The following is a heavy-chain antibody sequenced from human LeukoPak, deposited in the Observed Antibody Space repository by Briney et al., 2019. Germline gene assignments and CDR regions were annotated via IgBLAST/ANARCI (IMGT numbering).Heavy chain of an antibody. CDR2: IYYSGST. J-gene: IGHJ6*03. V-gene: IGHV4-39*07. Sequence: SETLSLTCTVSGGSISSSSYYWGWIRQPPGKGLEWIGSIYYSGSTYYNPSLKSRVTISVDTSKNQFSLKLSSVTAADTAVYYCARENSTKKGDHYYSFMDVWGKGTTVTISS. CDR3: ARENSTKKGDHYYSFMDV. D-gene: IGHD2/OR15-2a*01. CDR1: GGSISSSSYY.